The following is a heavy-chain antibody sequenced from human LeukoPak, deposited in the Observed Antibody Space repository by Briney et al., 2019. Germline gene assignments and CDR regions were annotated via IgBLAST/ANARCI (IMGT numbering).Heavy chain of an antibody. Sequence: GESLRLSCAASGFTFSSYKMNWVRQAPGKGLEWVSYISSSGSTIYYADSVKGRFTISRDNAKNSLYLQMNSLRAEDTAVYYCARRDDGYYGSGSYLYYYGIDVWGQGTTVTVSS. D-gene: IGHD3-10*01. V-gene: IGHV3-48*03. J-gene: IGHJ6*02. CDR3: ARRDDGYYGSGSYLYYYGIDV. CDR1: GFTFSSYK. CDR2: ISSSGSTI.